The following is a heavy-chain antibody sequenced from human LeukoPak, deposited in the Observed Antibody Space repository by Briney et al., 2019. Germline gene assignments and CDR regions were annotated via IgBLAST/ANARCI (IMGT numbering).Heavy chain of an antibody. Sequence: ASVKVSCKASGYTFSSYGVNWVRQAPGQRPEWMRWISAYNGNTNYAQDLQGRVTMTTETSTSTAYMELRSLRSDDTAVYYCARGLSSGWSFDYWGQGTLVTVSS. CDR1: GYTFSSYG. V-gene: IGHV1-18*01. CDR2: ISAYNGNT. J-gene: IGHJ4*02. CDR3: ARGLSSGWSFDY. D-gene: IGHD6-19*01.